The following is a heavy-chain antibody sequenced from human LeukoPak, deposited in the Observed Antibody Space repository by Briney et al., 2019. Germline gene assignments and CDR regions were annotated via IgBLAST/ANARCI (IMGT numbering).Heavy chain of an antibody. Sequence: GGSLRLSCAASGFTFSSYGMHWVRQAPGKGLEWVAVIWYDGSNKYYADSVKGRFTISRDNSKNTLYLQMNSLRAEDTAVYYCARDDRIAAAGTSLIKYYYYYYGMDVWGQGTTVTVSS. D-gene: IGHD6-13*01. V-gene: IGHV3-33*01. CDR3: ARDDRIAAAGTSLIKYYYYYYGMDV. CDR1: GFTFSSYG. J-gene: IGHJ6*02. CDR2: IWYDGSNK.